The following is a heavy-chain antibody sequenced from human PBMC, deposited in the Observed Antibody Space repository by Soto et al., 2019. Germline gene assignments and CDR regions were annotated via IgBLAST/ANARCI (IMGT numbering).Heavy chain of an antibody. V-gene: IGHV3-9*01. CDR2: ISWNSGNI. J-gene: IGHJ3*02. D-gene: IGHD6-13*01. CDR1: GFTFDDYA. Sequence: PGGSLRLSCAASGFTFDDYAMHWVRQAPGKGLEWVSGISWNSGNIGYADSVKGRFTISRDNAKNSLYLQMNSLRAEDTALYYCATDIILGGSSSWYLAFDIWGQGTMVTVS. CDR3: ATDIILGGSSSWYLAFDI.